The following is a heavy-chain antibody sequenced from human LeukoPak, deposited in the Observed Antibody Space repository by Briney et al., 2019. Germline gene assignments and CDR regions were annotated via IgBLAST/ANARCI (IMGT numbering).Heavy chain of an antibody. J-gene: IGHJ4*02. CDR1: GFTFSNYA. Sequence: GGSLRLSCAASGFTFSNYAMSWVRQAPGKGLEWVSAISGSDSSTYYADSVKGRFTISRDNSKSTLYLQMNSLRAGDTAVYYCAKDPMTTVTTTAYWGQGTLVTVSS. V-gene: IGHV3-23*01. CDR2: ISGSDSST. D-gene: IGHD4-17*01. CDR3: AKDPMTTVTTTAY.